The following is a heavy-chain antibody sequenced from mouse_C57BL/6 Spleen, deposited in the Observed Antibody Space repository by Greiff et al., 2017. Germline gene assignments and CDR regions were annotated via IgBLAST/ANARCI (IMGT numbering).Heavy chain of an antibody. Sequence: VQLQQPGAELVRPGSSVKLSCKASGYTFTSYWMPWVKQRPIQGLEWIGNIDPSDSETLYNQKFKDKATLTVDKSSSTAYMQLSSLTSEDSAVYYCARGDYGSSPWFAYWGQGTLVTVSA. V-gene: IGHV1-52*01. J-gene: IGHJ3*01. CDR3: ARGDYGSSPWFAY. D-gene: IGHD1-1*01. CDR2: IDPSDSET. CDR1: GYTFTSYW.